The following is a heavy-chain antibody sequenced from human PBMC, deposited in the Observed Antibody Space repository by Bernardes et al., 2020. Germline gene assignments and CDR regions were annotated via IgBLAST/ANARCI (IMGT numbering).Heavy chain of an antibody. J-gene: IGHJ2*01. V-gene: IGHV1-18*01. D-gene: IGHD2-8*01. Sequence: ASVKVSCKASGYTFTSYGISWVRQAPGQGLEWMGWISAYNGNTNYAQKLQGRVTMTTDTSTSTAYMELRSLRSDDTAVYYCAKSVTALPSAWYFDLWGRGTLVTVSS. CDR1: GYTFTSYG. CDR3: AKSVTALPSAWYFDL. CDR2: ISAYNGNT.